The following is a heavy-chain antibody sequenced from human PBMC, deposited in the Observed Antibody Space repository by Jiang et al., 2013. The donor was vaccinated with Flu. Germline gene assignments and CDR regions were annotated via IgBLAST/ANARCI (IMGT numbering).Heavy chain of an antibody. Sequence: PGLVKPSQTLSLTCTVSGGSISSGSYYWSWIRQPAGKGLEWIGRIYTSGSTNYNPSLKSRVTISVDTSKNQFSLKLSSVTAADTAVYYCARGSWGYNPSYYFDYWGQGTLVTVSS. CDR1: GGSISSGSYY. D-gene: IGHD5-24*01. J-gene: IGHJ4*02. CDR3: ARGSWGYNPSYYFDY. CDR2: IYTSGST. V-gene: IGHV4-61*02.